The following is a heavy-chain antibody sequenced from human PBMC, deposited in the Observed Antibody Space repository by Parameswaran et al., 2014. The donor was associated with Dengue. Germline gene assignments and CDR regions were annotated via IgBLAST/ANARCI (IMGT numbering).Heavy chain of an antibody. CDR2: ISRGSSSI. Sequence: VRQAPGKGLEWVSFISRGSSSIYYADSLRGRFTISRDNAKNSLILQMISLRAEDTAVYYCARDYSPYNWNSPLYFDYWGQGALVTVSS. CDR3: ARDYSPYNWNSPLYFDY. D-gene: IGHD1-7*01. J-gene: IGHJ4*02. V-gene: IGHV3-21*06.